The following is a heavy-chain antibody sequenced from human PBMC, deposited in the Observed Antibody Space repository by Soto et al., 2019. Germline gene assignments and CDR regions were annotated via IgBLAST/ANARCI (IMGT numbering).Heavy chain of an antibody. CDR3: ARLGYCSSTSCYHYYYGMDV. J-gene: IGHJ6*02. V-gene: IGHV1-3*01. D-gene: IGHD2-2*01. CDR2: INAGNGNT. CDR1: GYTFTSYA. Sequence: ASVKVSCKASGYTFTSYAMHWVRQAPGQRLEWMGWINAGNGNTKYSQKFQGRATITRDTSASTAYMELSSLRSEDTAVYYCARLGYCSSTSCYHYYYGMDVWGQGTTVTVSS.